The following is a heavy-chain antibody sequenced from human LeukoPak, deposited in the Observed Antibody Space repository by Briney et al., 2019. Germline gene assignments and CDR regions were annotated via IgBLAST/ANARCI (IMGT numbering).Heavy chain of an antibody. CDR1: GDSISSTSYY. CDR2: IYYSGST. CDR3: ARQLPDYYDSSGYYCSCGMDV. J-gene: IGHJ6*02. D-gene: IGHD3-22*01. V-gene: IGHV4-61*05. Sequence: SETLSLTCTLSGDSISSTSYYWSWIRQPPGKGLEWIGYIYYSGSTNYNPSLKSRVTISVDTSKNQFSLKLSSVTAADTAVYYCARQLPDYYDSSGYYCSCGMDVWGQGTTVTVSS.